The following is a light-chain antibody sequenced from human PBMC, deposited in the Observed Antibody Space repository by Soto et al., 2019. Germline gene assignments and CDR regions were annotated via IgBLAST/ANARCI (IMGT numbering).Light chain of an antibody. CDR1: RPNIGAGSD. J-gene: IGLJ1*01. CDR2: GNT. CDR3: QTYDSSLSGLYV. V-gene: IGLV1-40*01. Sequence: QAVLTPPPSISGAPGQRGTISRTCSRPNIGAGSDVHWYHQLPGTAPKLLIYGNTNRPSGVPDRFSGSKSGTSASLAIAGLQTEDEGDYYCQTYDSSLSGLYVFGTGTKVTVL.